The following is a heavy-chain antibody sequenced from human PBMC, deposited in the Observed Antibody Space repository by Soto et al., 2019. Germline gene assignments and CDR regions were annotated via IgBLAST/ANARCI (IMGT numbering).Heavy chain of an antibody. V-gene: IGHV3-33*01. CDR1: GFTFSSYG. D-gene: IGHD1-26*01. CDR2: IWYDGSNK. J-gene: IGHJ4*02. Sequence: HPGGSLRLSCAASGFTFSSYGMHWVRQAPGKGLEWVAVIWYDGSNKYYADSVKGRFTISRDNSKNTLYLQMNSLRAEDTAVYYCARDTRYGGSYLPFYWGQGTLVTVSS. CDR3: ARDTRYGGSYLPFY.